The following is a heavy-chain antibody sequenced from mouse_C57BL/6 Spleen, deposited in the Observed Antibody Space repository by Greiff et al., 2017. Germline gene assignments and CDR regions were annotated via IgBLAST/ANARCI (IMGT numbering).Heavy chain of an antibody. CDR2: ISDGGSYT. CDR3: TTLYDGSSYGYSDV. D-gene: IGHD1-1*01. J-gene: IGHJ1*03. CDR1: GFTFSSYA. Sequence: EVHLVESGGGLVKPGGSLKLSCAASGFTFSSYAMSWVRQTPEKRLEWVAPISDGGSYTYYPDTVKGRFTISRDNAKNNLYLQRSHLKSEDTTMFYCTTLYDGSSYGYSDVWGTGTTVTDSS. V-gene: IGHV5-4*01.